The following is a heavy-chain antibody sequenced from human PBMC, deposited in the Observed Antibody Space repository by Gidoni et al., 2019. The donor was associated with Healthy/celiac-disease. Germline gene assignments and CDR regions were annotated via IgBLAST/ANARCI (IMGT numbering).Heavy chain of an antibody. D-gene: IGHD2-2*01. CDR2: IWYDGSNK. CDR3: AGGYCSSTSCYDGLYYYYGMDV. Sequence: QVQLVESGGGVVQPGRSLRLSCAASGFTFSSYGMHWVRQAPGKGLEWVAVIWYDGSNKYYADSVKGRFTISRDNSKNTLYLQMNSLRAEDTAVYYWAGGYCSSTSCYDGLYYYYGMDVWGQGTTVTVSS. V-gene: IGHV3-33*01. CDR1: GFTFSSYG. J-gene: IGHJ6*02.